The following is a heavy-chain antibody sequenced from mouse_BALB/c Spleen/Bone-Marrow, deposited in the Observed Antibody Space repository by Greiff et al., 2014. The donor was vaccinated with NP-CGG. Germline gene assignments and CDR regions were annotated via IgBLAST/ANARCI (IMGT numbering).Heavy chain of an antibody. D-gene: IGHD4-1*01. J-gene: IGHJ4*01. Sequence: VQLKESGAELVKPGASVKLSCTASGFNIKDTYMHWVKQRPEQGLEWIGRIDLANGNTKYDPKFQGKATITADTSSNTAYLQLSSLTSGDTAVYYCARWEYYAMDYWGQGTSVTVSS. CDR2: IDLANGNT. V-gene: IGHV14-3*02. CDR3: ARWEYYAMDY. CDR1: GFNIKDTY.